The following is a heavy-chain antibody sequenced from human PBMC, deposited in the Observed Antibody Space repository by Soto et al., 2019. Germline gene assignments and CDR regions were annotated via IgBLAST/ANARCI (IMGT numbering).Heavy chain of an antibody. CDR3: ARGSYCSGGSCYSITSWFDP. Sequence: SVKVSCKAFGYTYTISWVRQAPGQGLECMGRIIPILDIANYAQKFQGRVTITADKSTSTAYMELSSLRSEDTAVYYCARGSYCSGGSCYSITSWFDPWGQGTLVTVS. CDR2: IIPILDIA. D-gene: IGHD2-15*01. V-gene: IGHV1-69*02. CDR1: GYTYT. J-gene: IGHJ5*02.